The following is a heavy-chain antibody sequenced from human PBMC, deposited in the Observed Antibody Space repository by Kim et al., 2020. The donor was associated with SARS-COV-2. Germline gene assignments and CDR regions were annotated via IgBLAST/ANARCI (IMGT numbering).Heavy chain of an antibody. J-gene: IGHJ4*02. Sequence: SQTLSLTCTVSGGSISSYYWSWIRQPPGKGLEWIGYIYYSGSTNYNPSLKSRVTISVDTSKNQFSPKLSSVTAADTAVYYCARARPIWAAAGNYFDYWGQGTLVTVSS. V-gene: IGHV4-59*13. CDR3: ARARPIWAAAGNYFDY. D-gene: IGHD6-13*01. CDR2: IYYSGST. CDR1: GGSISSYY.